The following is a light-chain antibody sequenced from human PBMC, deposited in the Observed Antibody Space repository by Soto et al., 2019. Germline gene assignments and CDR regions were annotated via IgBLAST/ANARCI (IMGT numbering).Light chain of an antibody. CDR1: QSLLHSNGYNY. Sequence: DIVMTQSPLSLPVTPGEPASISCRSSQSLLHSNGYNYLDWYLQKPGQSPQLLIYLGSNRASGVPDRFSGSGSVTDFTLEISRVEAEDVGVYYCMQALQTPTTFGQGTKVEIK. J-gene: IGKJ1*01. CDR3: MQALQTPTT. V-gene: IGKV2-28*01. CDR2: LGS.